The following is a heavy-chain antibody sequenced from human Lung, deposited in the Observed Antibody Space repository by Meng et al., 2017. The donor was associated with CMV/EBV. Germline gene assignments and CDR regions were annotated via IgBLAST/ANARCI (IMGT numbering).Heavy chain of an antibody. CDR1: GFPLSTTGVA. D-gene: IGHD1-1*01. CDR2: IYWNGDR. CDR3: AHSRPGGQLNGFFDY. V-gene: IGHV2-5*01. Sequence: GPXLVXPTQTLTLTCSFSGFPLSTTGVAVAWIRQPPGKALEWLALIYWNGDRRDSPSLKSRLTITKDTSKNQVVLTMTDMDPVDTATYFCAHSRPGGQLNGFFDYWGQGXLVTVSS. J-gene: IGHJ4*01.